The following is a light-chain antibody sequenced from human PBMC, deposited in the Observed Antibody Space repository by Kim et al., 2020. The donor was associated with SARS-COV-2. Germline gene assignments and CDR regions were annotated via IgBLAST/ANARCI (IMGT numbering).Light chain of an antibody. J-gene: IGKJ1*01. CDR3: QQIYNTPPT. V-gene: IGKV1-39*01. Sequence: DIQMTQSPSSLSASVGDRVTITCRASQTISGYLNWYQQKPGKAPKLLIYAASSLLGGVPSRFSGSGSGTDFTLTISSLQPEDFATYHFQQIYNTPPTFGQGTKVDIK. CDR2: AAS. CDR1: QTISGY.